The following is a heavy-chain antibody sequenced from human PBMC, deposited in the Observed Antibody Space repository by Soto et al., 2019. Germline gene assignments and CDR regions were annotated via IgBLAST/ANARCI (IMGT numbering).Heavy chain of an antibody. D-gene: IGHD3-10*01. Sequence: SETLSLTCAVSCGSIIGGGFSWSWIRQPPGKGLEWIGYILHTGGTQYNPSLKSRVSMSVDKSKNQFSLHLTSVTAADTAVYYCARLQFGEGFDYWGQGALVTVSS. CDR1: CGSIIGGGFS. CDR2: ILHTGGT. J-gene: IGHJ4*02. V-gene: IGHV4-30-2*01. CDR3: ARLQFGEGFDY.